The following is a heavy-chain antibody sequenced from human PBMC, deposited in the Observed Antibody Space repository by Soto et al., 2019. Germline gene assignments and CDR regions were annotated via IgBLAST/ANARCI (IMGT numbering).Heavy chain of an antibody. Sequence: EVQLMESGGGLVQPGGSLRLSCAASEFSFSDYYMDWVRQAPGKGLEWVGRIRKKVNGDSTEYAASVRGRFTISRDDSKNSLYLQMNSLKTDDTAVYYCARVFGSFSHCDLWGRGTLVTVSS. J-gene: IGHJ2*01. CDR1: EFSFSDYY. D-gene: IGHD3-3*01. CDR2: IRKKVNGDST. CDR3: ARVFGSFSHCDL. V-gene: IGHV3-72*01.